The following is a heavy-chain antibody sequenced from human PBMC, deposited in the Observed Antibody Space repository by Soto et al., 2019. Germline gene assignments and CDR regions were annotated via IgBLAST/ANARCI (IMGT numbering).Heavy chain of an antibody. Sequence: GGSLRLSCAASGFNFDDYAMHWVRQAPGKGLEWVSGISWNSGSIGYADSVKGRFTISRDNAKNSLYLQMNSLRAEDTALYYCAKDTLRRYCTNGVCYGYMDVWGKGTTVTVSS. V-gene: IGHV3-9*01. CDR1: GFNFDDYA. J-gene: IGHJ6*03. CDR3: AKDTLRRYCTNGVCYGYMDV. D-gene: IGHD2-8*01. CDR2: ISWNSGSI.